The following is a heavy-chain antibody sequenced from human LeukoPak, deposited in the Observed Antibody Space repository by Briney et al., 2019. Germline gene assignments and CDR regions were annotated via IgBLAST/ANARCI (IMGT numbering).Heavy chain of an antibody. D-gene: IGHD3-10*01. Sequence: GGSLRLSCAASGFTFSSYVMHWVRQAPGKGLEWVAVISYDGSNKYYADSVKGRFAISRDNSKNTLYLQMNSLRAEDTAVYYCAKDSVYGSGSYYGMDVWGKGTTVTVSS. CDR2: ISYDGSNK. CDR1: GFTFSSYV. CDR3: AKDSVYGSGSYYGMDV. J-gene: IGHJ6*04. V-gene: IGHV3-30*18.